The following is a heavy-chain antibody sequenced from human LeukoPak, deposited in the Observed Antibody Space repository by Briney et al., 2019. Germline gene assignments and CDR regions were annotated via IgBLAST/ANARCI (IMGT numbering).Heavy chain of an antibody. D-gene: IGHD4-17*01. CDR1: GYTFTGYY. CDR3: ARQYGDYVDAFDI. CDR2: INPNSGGT. Sequence: GASVTVSCKSSGYTFTGYYMHWVRQAPGQGLEWMGWINPNSGGTNYAQKFQGRVTTTRDTSISTAYMKLSRLRSDDTAVYYCARQYGDYVDAFDIWGQGTMVTVPS. V-gene: IGHV1-2*02. J-gene: IGHJ3*02.